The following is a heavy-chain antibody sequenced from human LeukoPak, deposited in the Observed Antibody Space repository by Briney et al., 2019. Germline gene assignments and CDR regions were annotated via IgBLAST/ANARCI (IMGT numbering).Heavy chain of an antibody. Sequence: PGGSLRLSCAASGFTFSSYGMHWVRQAPGKGLEWVSSISSSSSYIYYADSVKGRFTISRDNAKNSLYLQMNSLRAEDTAVYYCARVVVVGATNPKRHKGPLDYWGQGTLVTVSS. CDR1: GFTFSSYG. D-gene: IGHD1-26*01. V-gene: IGHV3-21*01. J-gene: IGHJ4*02. CDR2: ISSSSSYI. CDR3: ARVVVVGATNPKRHKGPLDY.